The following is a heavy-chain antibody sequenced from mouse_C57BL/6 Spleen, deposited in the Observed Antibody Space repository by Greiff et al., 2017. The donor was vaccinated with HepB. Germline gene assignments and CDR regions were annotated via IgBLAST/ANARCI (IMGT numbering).Heavy chain of an antibody. D-gene: IGHD1-1*01. CDR3: ARGGITTVVATDYAMDY. CDR2: IYPGSGST. J-gene: IGHJ4*01. CDR1: GYTFTSYW. V-gene: IGHV1-55*01. Sequence: QVQLQQSGAELVKPGASVKMSCKASGYTFTSYWITWVKQRPGQGLEWIGDIYPGSGSTNYNEKFKSKATLTVDTSSSTAYMQRSSLTSEDSAVYYCARGGITTVVATDYAMDYWGQGTSVTVSS.